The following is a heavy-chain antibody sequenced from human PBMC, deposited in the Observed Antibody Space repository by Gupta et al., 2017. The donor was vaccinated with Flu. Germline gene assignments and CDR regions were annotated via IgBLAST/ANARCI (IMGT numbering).Heavy chain of an antibody. Sequence: QVQLVQSGAEVKKPGSSVKISCEASGGTFSSYGINLVRQSPGQGLEWMGGIIPFFGTKNIAQKFQGRVTLTADKSTTTAYMELSSLRTEDTAVYYCARVSPLEWLPNVRSYYGMDVWGRGTTVTVSS. J-gene: IGHJ6*02. D-gene: IGHD3-3*01. CDR3: ARVSPLEWLPNVRSYYGMDV. CDR1: GGTFSSYG. CDR2: IIPFFGTK. V-gene: IGHV1-69*06.